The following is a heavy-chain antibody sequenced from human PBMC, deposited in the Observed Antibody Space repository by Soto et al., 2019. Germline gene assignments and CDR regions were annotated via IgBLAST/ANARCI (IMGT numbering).Heavy chain of an antibody. CDR3: VERSFDL. D-gene: IGHD6-25*01. V-gene: IGHV4-34*01. CDR2: INHSGRT. CDR1: GGSFSAYY. Sequence: SETLSRTCAVYGGSFSAYYWNWVRQPPGKGLEWIGEINHSGRTNYSPSLKSRVTMSLHTSNNQFSLKLNSVTAADTAIYYCVERSFDLWGQGTKVTVSS. J-gene: IGHJ3*01.